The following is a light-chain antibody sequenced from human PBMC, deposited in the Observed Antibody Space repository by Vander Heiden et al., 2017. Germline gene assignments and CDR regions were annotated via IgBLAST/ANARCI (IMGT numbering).Light chain of an antibody. Sequence: DIVMTQSPDSLAVSLGERATINCKSSQSVLYSSNNKNFLAWYQQKAGQPPKLLVYWASTRESGVPDRFSGSGSGTDFTLTISSLQAEDVAVYYCQQYDSTPLTFGGRTKVEIK. CDR3: QQYDSTPLT. J-gene: IGKJ4*01. V-gene: IGKV4-1*01. CDR1: QSVLYSSNNKNF. CDR2: WAS.